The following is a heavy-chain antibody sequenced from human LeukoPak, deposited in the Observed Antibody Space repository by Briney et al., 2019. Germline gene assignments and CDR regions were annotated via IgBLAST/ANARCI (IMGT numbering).Heavy chain of an antibody. D-gene: IGHD6-13*01. V-gene: IGHV3-30*04. Sequence: GRSLRLSCAASGFTFSSYAMHWVRQAPGKGLEWVAVISYDGSNKYYADSVKGRFTISRDNSKNTLYLQMNSLRAEDTAVYYCARPTTGSSWSNPYYYYGMGVWGKGTTVTVSS. J-gene: IGHJ6*04. CDR2: ISYDGSNK. CDR1: GFTFSSYA. CDR3: ARPTTGSSWSNPYYYYGMGV.